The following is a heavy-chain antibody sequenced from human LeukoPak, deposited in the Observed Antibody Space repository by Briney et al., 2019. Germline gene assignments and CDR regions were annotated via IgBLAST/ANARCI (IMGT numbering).Heavy chain of an antibody. V-gene: IGHV3-33*01. J-gene: IGHJ6*02. CDR2: IWYDGGNK. Sequence: GGSLRLSCAASGLTFSSFGMHWVRQAPGKGLEWVAIIWYDGGNKYYADSVKGRFTISRDNSKNTLYLQMKSLRAEDTAVYYCARVFQGDGDKPYGMDVWGQGTTVTVSS. CDR3: ARVFQGDGDKPYGMDV. D-gene: IGHD5-24*01. CDR1: GLTFSSFG.